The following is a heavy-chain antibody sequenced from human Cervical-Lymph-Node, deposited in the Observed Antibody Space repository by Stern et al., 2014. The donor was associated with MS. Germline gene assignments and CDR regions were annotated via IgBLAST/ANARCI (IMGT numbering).Heavy chain of an antibody. Sequence: EVQLVQSGGGLIQPGGSLTLSCAASGFAFSRDWMHWVRQAPGKGLVWVSRMNRDGSITNHADSVRGRFATARDNARNTVYLHMNSLRAEDTAVYCVREYGGPNDFWGRGTLVTVSS. J-gene: IGHJ4*02. CDR2: MNRDGSIT. CDR1: GFAFSRDW. D-gene: IGHD4/OR15-4a*01. CDR3: VREYGGPNDF. V-gene: IGHV3-74*01.